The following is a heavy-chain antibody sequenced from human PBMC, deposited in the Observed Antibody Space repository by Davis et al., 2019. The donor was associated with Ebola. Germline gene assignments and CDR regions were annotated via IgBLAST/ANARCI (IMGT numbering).Heavy chain of an antibody. J-gene: IGHJ6*02. D-gene: IGHD2-2*01. CDR3: ARRYCSSTSCEYYYYGMDV. Sequence: AASVKVSCKASGYTFTSYAMHWVRQAPGQRLEWMGWINAGNGITKYSQKFQGRVTITRDTSASTAYMELSSLRSEDTAVYYCARRYCSSTSCEYYYYGMDVWGQGTTVTVSS. V-gene: IGHV1-3*01. CDR1: GYTFTSYA. CDR2: INAGNGIT.